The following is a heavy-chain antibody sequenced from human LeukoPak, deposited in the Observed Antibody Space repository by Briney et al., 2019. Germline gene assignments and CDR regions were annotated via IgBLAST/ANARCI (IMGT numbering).Heavy chain of an antibody. J-gene: IGHJ4*02. Sequence: TPGGSLRLSCAASGFTFSDYYMSWIRQAPGKGLEWVSYISSSGSSIYYADSVKGRFTISRDNAKNSPYLQMNSLRAEDTAVYYCAADSSGYYFDYWGQGTLVTVSS. D-gene: IGHD3-22*01. V-gene: IGHV3-11*04. CDR3: AADSSGYYFDY. CDR2: ISSSGSSI. CDR1: GFTFSDYY.